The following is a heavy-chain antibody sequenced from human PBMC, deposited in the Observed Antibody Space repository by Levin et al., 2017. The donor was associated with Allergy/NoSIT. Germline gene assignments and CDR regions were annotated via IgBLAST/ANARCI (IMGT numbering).Heavy chain of an antibody. J-gene: IGHJ4*02. V-gene: IGHV3-11*01. CDR2: ISNTGSAI. CDR3: VAFYTNTWYPEGFDY. Sequence: PGGSLRLSCAASGFTFSDYYMSWIRQSPGEGMEWVSFISNTGSAIYYADSVRGRFTISRDNARKSLYLQMNSLRADDTALYYCVAFYTNTWYPEGFDYWGQGTLVTVSS. D-gene: IGHD2-2*02. CDR1: GFTFSDYY.